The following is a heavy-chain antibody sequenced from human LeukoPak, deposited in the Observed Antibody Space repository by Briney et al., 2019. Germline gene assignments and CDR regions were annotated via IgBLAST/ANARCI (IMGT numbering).Heavy chain of an antibody. D-gene: IGHD1-7*01. CDR1: GYTFTGYY. Sequence: GASVKVSCKASGYTFTGYYMHWVRQAPGQGLEWRGRINPNSGGTNYAQKFQGRVTMTRDTSISTAYMELSRLRSDDTAVYYCAGAAGTGTTPFDPWGQGTLVTVSS. J-gene: IGHJ5*02. CDR3: AGAAGTGTTPFDP. CDR2: INPNSGGT. V-gene: IGHV1-2*06.